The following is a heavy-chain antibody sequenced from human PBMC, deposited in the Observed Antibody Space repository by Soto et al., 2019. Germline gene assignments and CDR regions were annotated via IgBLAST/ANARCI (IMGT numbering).Heavy chain of an antibody. D-gene: IGHD6-19*01. CDR2: ISASGRDT. CDR3: AKGKSSGWYYFDY. V-gene: IGHV3-23*01. CDR1: GFTFSNYA. J-gene: IGHJ4*02. Sequence: GGSLRLSCAASGFTFSNYAMSWVRQAPGKGLEWVSGISASGRDTYYADSVKDRFTIPRDNSKNTVYLQVNSLRADDTAIYYCAKGKSSGWYYFDYWGQGTPVTVSS.